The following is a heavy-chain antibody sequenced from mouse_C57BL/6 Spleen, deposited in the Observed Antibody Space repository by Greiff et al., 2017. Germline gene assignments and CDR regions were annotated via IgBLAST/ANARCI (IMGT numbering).Heavy chain of an antibody. CDR2: IDPSDSYT. D-gene: IGHD1-1*01. V-gene: IGHV1-50*01. J-gene: IGHJ2*01. CDR3: ARHGSSYNY. CDR1: GYTFTSYW. Sequence: QVQLQQPGAELVKPGASVKLSCKASGYTFTSYWMQWVKQRPGQGLEWIGEIDPSDSYTNYNQKFKGKATLTVDTSSSTAYMQLSSLTSEDSAVYYWARHGSSYNYWGQGTTLTVSS.